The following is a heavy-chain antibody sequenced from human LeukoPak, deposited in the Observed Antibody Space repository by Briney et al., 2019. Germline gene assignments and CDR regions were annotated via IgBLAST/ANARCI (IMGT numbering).Heavy chain of an antibody. Sequence: GGSLRLSCAVSGFTFSSYGMSWVRQAPGKGLEWVSVISGSGGSTYYADSVKGRFTISRDNSKNTLYLQMNSLRAEDTAVYYCAKGQRFYGEYYFDYWGQGTLVTVSS. CDR3: AKGQRFYGEYYFDY. CDR1: GFTFSSYG. V-gene: IGHV3-23*01. D-gene: IGHD4-17*01. J-gene: IGHJ4*02. CDR2: ISGSGGST.